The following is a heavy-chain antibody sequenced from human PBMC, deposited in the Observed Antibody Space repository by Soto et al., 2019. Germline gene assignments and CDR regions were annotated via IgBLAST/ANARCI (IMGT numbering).Heavy chain of an antibody. J-gene: IGHJ4*02. CDR1: GGSICSGGYY. V-gene: IGHV4-31*03. D-gene: IGHD3-10*01. Sequence: SETLSLTCSVSGGSICSGGYYCSWIRQHPGKGLEWIGYIYYSGSTYYNPSLKSRVTISVDTSKNQFSLKLSSVTAADTAVYYCARAGGYYFDYWGQGTLVTVSS. CDR2: IYYSGST. CDR3: ARAGGYYFDY.